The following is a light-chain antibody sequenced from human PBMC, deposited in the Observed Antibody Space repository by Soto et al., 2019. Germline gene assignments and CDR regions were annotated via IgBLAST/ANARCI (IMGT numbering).Light chain of an antibody. Sequence: LTQPPSASGSPGQSVTISCTGTSSDVGAYNYVSWYQQLPGKAPKLIIYEVSKRPSGVPDRFSGSKSGNTASLTVSGLQAEDEADYYCTSYAGSSTFVFGTGTKVTVL. CDR2: EVS. J-gene: IGLJ1*01. CDR3: TSYAGSSTFV. CDR1: SSDVGAYNY. V-gene: IGLV2-8*01.